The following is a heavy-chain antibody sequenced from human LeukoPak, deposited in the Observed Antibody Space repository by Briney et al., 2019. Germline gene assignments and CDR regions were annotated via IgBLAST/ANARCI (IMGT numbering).Heavy chain of an antibody. V-gene: IGHV1-69*05. D-gene: IGHD6-13*01. J-gene: IGHJ4*02. CDR3: ARDYGVGAAAATGY. Sequence: GASVKVSCKASGGTFSSYAISWVRQAPGQGLEWMGGIIPIFGTANYAQKFQGRVTMTTDTSTSTAYMELRSLRSDDTAVYYCARDYGVGAAAATGYWGQRTLVTVSS. CDR2: IIPIFGTA. CDR1: GGTFSSYA.